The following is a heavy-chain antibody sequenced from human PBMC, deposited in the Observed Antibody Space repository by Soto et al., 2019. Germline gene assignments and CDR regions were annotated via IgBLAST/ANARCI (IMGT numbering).Heavy chain of an antibody. D-gene: IGHD2-2*01. V-gene: IGHV4-31*03. CDR2: ISYSGSS. CDR3: ARATPAGSADF. Sequence: SETLSLTCTVSGGSNIRDGYYWSWIRQHPGKGLEWIAYISYSGSSYSNPSLKSRVTISADTSKSQFSLRLTSVTAADTAVYFCARATPAGSADFWGQGTLVTVYS. CDR1: GGSNIRDGYY. J-gene: IGHJ4*02.